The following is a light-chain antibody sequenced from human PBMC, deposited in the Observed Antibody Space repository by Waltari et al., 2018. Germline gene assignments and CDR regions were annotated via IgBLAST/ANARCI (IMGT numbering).Light chain of an antibody. Sequence: DIQMTQSPSSLSASVGDRVTITCRASEDINTYLNWYQQKPGKAPKLLIYAASNLETGAPSRFTGSGSGTDFTFTISSLQPEDIATYYCQQYDNVPYTFGQGTKLEIK. J-gene: IGKJ2*01. CDR2: AAS. CDR3: QQYDNVPYT. V-gene: IGKV1-33*01. CDR1: EDINTY.